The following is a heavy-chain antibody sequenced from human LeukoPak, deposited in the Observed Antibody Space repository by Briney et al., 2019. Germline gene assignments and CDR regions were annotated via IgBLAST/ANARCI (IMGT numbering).Heavy chain of an antibody. Sequence: PGGSLRLSCAASGFSFSNYYMSWIRQAPGKGLEWISYISTSGSTIYHADSVKGRFTISRDNAKNSLYLQMSSLRADDTAVYYCARHSSSLDYWGQGTLVTVSS. CDR3: ARHSSSLDY. CDR2: ISTSGSTI. CDR1: GFSFSNYY. J-gene: IGHJ4*02. D-gene: IGHD6-6*01. V-gene: IGHV3-11*04.